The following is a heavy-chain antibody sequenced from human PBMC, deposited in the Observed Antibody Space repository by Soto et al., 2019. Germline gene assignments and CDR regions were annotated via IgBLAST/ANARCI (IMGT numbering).Heavy chain of an antibody. D-gene: IGHD1-7*01. J-gene: IGHJ3*02. CDR3: AKGQRSITGTTDAFDI. CDR2: ISGSGGST. Sequence: GGSLRLSCAASGFTFSSYAMSWVRQAPGKGLEWVSAISGSGGSTYYADSVKGRFTISRDNSKNTLYLQMNSLRAEDTAVYYCAKGQRSITGTTDAFDIWGQGXMVTVSS. V-gene: IGHV3-23*01. CDR1: GFTFSSYA.